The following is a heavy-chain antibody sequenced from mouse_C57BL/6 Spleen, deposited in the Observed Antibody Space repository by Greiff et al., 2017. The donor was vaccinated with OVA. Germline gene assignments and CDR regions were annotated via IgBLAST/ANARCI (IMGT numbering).Heavy chain of an antibody. CDR1: GYTFTSYG. J-gene: IGHJ4*01. CDR2: IYPRSGNT. D-gene: IGHD2-3*01. CDR3: ARSGDGYNYYAMDY. V-gene: IGHV1-81*01. Sequence: QVQLKESGAELARPGASVKLSCKASGYTFTSYGISWVKQRTGQGLEWIGEIYPRSGNTYYNEKFKGKATLTADKSSSTAYMELRSLTSEDSAVYFCARSGDGYNYYAMDYWGQGTSVTVSS.